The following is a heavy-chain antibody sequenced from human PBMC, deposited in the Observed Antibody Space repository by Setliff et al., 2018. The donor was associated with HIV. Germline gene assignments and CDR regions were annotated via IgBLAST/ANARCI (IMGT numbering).Heavy chain of an antibody. V-gene: IGHV3-74*03. CDR1: GFTLSNYW. CDR3: ARDWGEHYDSSGFSS. D-gene: IGHD3-22*01. J-gene: IGHJ5*02. Sequence: GGSLRLSCAASGFTLSNYWIHWVRQAPGKGLVWVARISNDGIPASDGSKTAYAESVKGRFIISRDNAKNALYLQMNSLRAEDTAVYYCARDWGEHYDSSGFSSWGQGTLVTVSS. CDR2: ISNDGIPASDGSKT.